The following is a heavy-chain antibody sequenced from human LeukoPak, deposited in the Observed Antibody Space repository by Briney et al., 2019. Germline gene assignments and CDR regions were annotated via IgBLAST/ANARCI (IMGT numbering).Heavy chain of an antibody. CDR3: AVTLHIVVVTAIHG. CDR1: GYTFTSYA. Sequence: ASVKVSCKASGYTFTSYAISWVRQAPGQGLEWMGRIIPILGIANYAQKFQGRVTITADKSTSTAYMELSSLRSEDTAVYYCAVTLHIVVVTAIHGWGQGTLVTVSS. J-gene: IGHJ4*02. V-gene: IGHV1-69*04. D-gene: IGHD2-21*02. CDR2: IIPILGIA.